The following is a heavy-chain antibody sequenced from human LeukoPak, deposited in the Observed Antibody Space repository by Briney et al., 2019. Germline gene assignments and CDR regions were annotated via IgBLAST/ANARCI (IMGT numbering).Heavy chain of an antibody. J-gene: IGHJ5*02. Sequence: PGGSLRLSCAASGFIFSSDSMNWVRHTPGKGLEWVSTMSGTGGSTYYADSVKGRFTISRDNSKNMLYLQMNSLRVEDTAVYYCAKCLRYFDWSYLPDWFDPWGQGTLVTVSS. D-gene: IGHD3-9*01. CDR2: MSGTGGST. CDR1: GFIFSSDS. CDR3: AKCLRYFDWSYLPDWFDP. V-gene: IGHV3-23*01.